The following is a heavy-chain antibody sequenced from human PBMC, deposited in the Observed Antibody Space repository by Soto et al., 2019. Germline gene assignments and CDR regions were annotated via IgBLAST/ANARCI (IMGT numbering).Heavy chain of an antibody. D-gene: IGHD3-3*01. V-gene: IGHV4-59*08. Sequence: SETLSLTCTVSGGSISTYYWSWIRQPPGKGLEWIGYTYYRGSTNYNPSLKSRVTISEDTSKNQFSLKLSSVTAADTAVYYCARILYVFWSGYSPIQPPNWFDPWGQGTLVTVSS. J-gene: IGHJ5*02. CDR2: TYYRGST. CDR1: GGSISTYY. CDR3: ARILYVFWSGYSPIQPPNWFDP.